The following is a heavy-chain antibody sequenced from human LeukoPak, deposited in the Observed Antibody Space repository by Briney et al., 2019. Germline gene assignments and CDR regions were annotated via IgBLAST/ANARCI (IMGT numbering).Heavy chain of an antibody. CDR3: TRGGGSGYYFGIPRYYFDA. D-gene: IGHD3-22*01. CDR2: VFHTGVT. J-gene: IGHJ4*02. CDR1: GGSLEGLY. V-gene: IGHV4-59*11. Sequence: SETLSLTCTVSGGSLEGLYWSWIRQSPEKGLEWIGNVFHTGVTSYNLSLKSRVTISVDTSRNQFSLTMTSMTAADTAIYYCTRGGGSGYYFGIPRYYFDAWGQGVLVTVPS.